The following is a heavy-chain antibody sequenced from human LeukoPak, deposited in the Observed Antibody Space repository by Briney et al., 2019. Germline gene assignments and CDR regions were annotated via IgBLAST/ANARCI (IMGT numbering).Heavy chain of an antibody. CDR2: ISGSGGST. CDR1: GFTFSSYE. V-gene: IGHV3-23*01. Sequence: GGSLRLSCAASGFTFSSYEMNWARQAPGKGLEWVSAISGSGGSTYYADSVKGRFTISRDNSKNTLYLQMNSLRAEDTAVYYCAKRRYSSGWYEGTWGQGTLVTVSS. D-gene: IGHD6-19*01. CDR3: AKRRYSSGWYEGT. J-gene: IGHJ5*02.